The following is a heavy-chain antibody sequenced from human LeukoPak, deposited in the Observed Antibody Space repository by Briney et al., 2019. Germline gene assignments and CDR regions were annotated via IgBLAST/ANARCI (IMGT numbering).Heavy chain of an antibody. J-gene: IGHJ4*02. D-gene: IGHD4-23*01. CDR1: GFTFSSYG. Sequence: PGGSLRLSCAASGFTFSSYGMSCVRQAPGKGLEWVSLISGRDTNTYYADSVEGRFIISRDNSNNTLYLQMNSLRAEDTAVYYCAKRSDYGGNGNYFDYWGQGTPVTVSS. CDR3: AKRSDYGGNGNYFDY. CDR2: ISGRDTNT. V-gene: IGHV3-23*01.